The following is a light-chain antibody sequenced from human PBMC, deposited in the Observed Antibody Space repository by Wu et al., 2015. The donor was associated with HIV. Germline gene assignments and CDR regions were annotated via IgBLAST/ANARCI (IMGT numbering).Light chain of an antibody. CDR3: QQYGSSPWT. CDR1: QSVSSSY. V-gene: IGKV3-20*01. Sequence: EIVLTQSPGTLSLSPGERATLSCRASQSVSSSYLAWYQQKPGQAPRLLIYGASRRATGIPDRFSGSGSGTEFTLTISRPEPEDFAVYYCQQYGSSPWTFGQGTKVEIK. J-gene: IGKJ1*01. CDR2: GAS.